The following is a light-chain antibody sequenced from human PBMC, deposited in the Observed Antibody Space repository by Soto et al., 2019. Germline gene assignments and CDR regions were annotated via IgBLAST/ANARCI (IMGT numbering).Light chain of an antibody. CDR1: NIASKN. Sequence: SYELTQPLSVSVALGQTARITCGGNNIASKNVHWYQQRPGQAPVLVLYRDSHRPSGIPERFSGFNSGNTATLTISSAQAGDEADYYCQVWDSSTGGVFGGGTKLTVL. CDR2: RDS. V-gene: IGLV3-9*01. CDR3: QVWDSSTGGV. J-gene: IGLJ3*02.